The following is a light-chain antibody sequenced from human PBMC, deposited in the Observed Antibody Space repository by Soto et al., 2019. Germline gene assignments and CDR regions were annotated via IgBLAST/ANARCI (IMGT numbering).Light chain of an antibody. CDR2: DVS. CDR1: TSNIGAYNY. V-gene: IGLV2-11*01. CDR3: CSYAGSYNVV. Sequence: QSVLTQPRSVSGSPGQSVTISCTGTTSNIGAYNYVSWYQQRPGKAPKFMIYDVSKRPSGVPDRFSGSKSGNTASLTISGLQAEDEADYYCCSYAGSYNVVFGGGTKVTVL. J-gene: IGLJ2*01.